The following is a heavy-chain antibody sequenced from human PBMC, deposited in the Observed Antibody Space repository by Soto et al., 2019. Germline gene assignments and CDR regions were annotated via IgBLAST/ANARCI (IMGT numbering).Heavy chain of an antibody. CDR1: GYTYTSYY. V-gene: IGHV1-46*01. Sequence: ASVKVSCKASGYTYTSYYMHWVRQAPGQGLEWMGIINPSGGSTNYAQKLQGRVTMTTDTSTSTAYMELRSLRSDDTAVYYCARGGSVLRFLEWSPSYYMDVWGKGTTVTVSS. J-gene: IGHJ6*03. CDR2: INPSGGST. D-gene: IGHD3-3*01. CDR3: ARGGSVLRFLEWSPSYYMDV.